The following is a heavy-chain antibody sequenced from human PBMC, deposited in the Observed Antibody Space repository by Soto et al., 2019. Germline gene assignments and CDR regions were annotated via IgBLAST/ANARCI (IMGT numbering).Heavy chain of an antibody. CDR2: IIPIFGTA. D-gene: IGHD3-22*01. CDR3: ARSRPYYYDSSGYFCWFDP. CDR1: GGTFSSYA. V-gene: IGHV1-69*13. Sequence: ASVKVSCKASGGTFSSYAISWVRQAPGQGLEWMGGIIPIFGTANYAQKFQGRVTITADESTSTAYMELSSLRSEDTAVYYCARSRPYYYDSSGYFCWFDPWGQGALVTVSS. J-gene: IGHJ5*02.